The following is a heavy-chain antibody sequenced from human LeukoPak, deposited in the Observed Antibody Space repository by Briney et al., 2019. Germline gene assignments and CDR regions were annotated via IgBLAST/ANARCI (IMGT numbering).Heavy chain of an antibody. V-gene: IGHV3-33*01. Sequence: GGSLRLSCAASGFTFSSYGMHWVRQAPGKGLEWVAVIWYDGSNKYYADSVKGRFTISRDNSKNTLYLQMNSLRAEDTAVYYCARERTPSTVVTTADAFDIWGQGTMVTVSS. D-gene: IGHD4-17*01. CDR1: GFTFSSYG. J-gene: IGHJ3*02. CDR2: IWYDGSNK. CDR3: ARERTPSTVVTTADAFDI.